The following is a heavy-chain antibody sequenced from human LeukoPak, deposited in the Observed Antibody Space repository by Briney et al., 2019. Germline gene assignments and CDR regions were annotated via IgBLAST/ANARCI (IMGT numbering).Heavy chain of an antibody. Sequence: SGGSQLLSCEASGFTFSAYAMTWVRQAPGKGLEWVSSIGSDNKPHYSESVKGRFAISRDNSKSMLFLQLNSLRAEDTALYYCARDLHYYVDMDVWGQGTTVTVSS. V-gene: IGHV3-23*01. CDR1: GFTFSAYA. CDR2: IGSDNKP. D-gene: IGHD3-10*02. CDR3: ARDLHYYVDMDV. J-gene: IGHJ6*02.